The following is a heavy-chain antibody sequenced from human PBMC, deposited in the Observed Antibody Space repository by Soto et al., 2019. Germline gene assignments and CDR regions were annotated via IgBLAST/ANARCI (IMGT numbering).Heavy chain of an antibody. CDR3: ARGGGYDFRSSQAPPIDV. CDR1: GGSISDFY. D-gene: IGHD3-3*01. J-gene: IGHJ6*02. V-gene: IGHV4-59*01. Sequence: SETLSLTCNVSGGSISDFYWSWIRQSPGKRLEWIGYLYYTGSTNYNPALKSRVTISLDMSKNQFSLKVRSVTAADTAVYYCARGGGYDFRSSQAPPIDVWGQGTTVTVSS. CDR2: LYYTGST.